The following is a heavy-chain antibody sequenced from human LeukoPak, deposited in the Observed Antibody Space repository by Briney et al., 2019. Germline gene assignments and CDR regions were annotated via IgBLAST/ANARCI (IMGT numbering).Heavy chain of an antibody. J-gene: IGHJ1*01. V-gene: IGHV2-5*02. CDR2: IYWDDDK. Sequence: ESGPTLVKPTQTLTLTCTFSGFSLTTSGVGVGWIRQPPGKALEWLAVIYWDDDKRYSPSLNSSLTITKDTSKNQVVLTMTNMDPVGTATYYCVHDIRGGEGFQHWGQGTLVAVSS. CDR1: GFSLTTSGVG. D-gene: IGHD3-16*01. CDR3: VHDIRGGEGFQH.